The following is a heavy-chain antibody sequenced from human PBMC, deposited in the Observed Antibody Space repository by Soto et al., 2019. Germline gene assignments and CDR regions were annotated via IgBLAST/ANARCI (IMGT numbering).Heavy chain of an antibody. Sequence: GESLKISCKGSGYSFTSYWIGWVRQMPGKGLEWMGIIYPGDSDTRYSPSFQGQGTISADKSTSTASLQWSSLKAWDTAMYYCASHGVITFGGVPYGMDVWGQGTTVTVSS. V-gene: IGHV5-51*01. CDR2: IYPGDSDT. CDR1: GYSFTSYW. CDR3: ASHGVITFGGVPYGMDV. J-gene: IGHJ6*02. D-gene: IGHD3-16*01.